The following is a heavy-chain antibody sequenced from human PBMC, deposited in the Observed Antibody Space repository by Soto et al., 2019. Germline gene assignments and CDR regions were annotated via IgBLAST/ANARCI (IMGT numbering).Heavy chain of an antibody. V-gene: IGHV3-30-3*01. CDR2: ISYDGSNK. CDR1: GFTFSSYA. D-gene: IGHD3-22*01. J-gene: IGHJ3*02. CDR3: ARSGGHYYDRSGLNAFDI. Sequence: QVQLVESGGGVVQPGRSLRLSCAASGFTFSSYAMHWVRQAPGKGLEWVAVISYDGSNKYYADSVKGRFTISRDNSKNTLYLQMNSLRAEDTAVYYCARSGGHYYDRSGLNAFDIWGQGTMVTVSS.